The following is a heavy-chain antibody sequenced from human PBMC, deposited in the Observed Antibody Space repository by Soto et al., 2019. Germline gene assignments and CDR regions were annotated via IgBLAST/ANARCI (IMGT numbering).Heavy chain of an antibody. CDR2: ISSSSSTI. CDR1: GFTFRSYN. D-gene: IGHD5-12*01. CDR3: ARGGTIAVTTIGDY. Sequence: GGSLRLSCAASGFTFRSYNMNWVRQAPGKGLDWVSYISSSSSTIYYADSVKGRFTISRDNAKNSLYLQMNSLRDDDTAMYYCARGGTIAVTTIGDYWGRGTLVTVSS. J-gene: IGHJ4*01. V-gene: IGHV3-48*02.